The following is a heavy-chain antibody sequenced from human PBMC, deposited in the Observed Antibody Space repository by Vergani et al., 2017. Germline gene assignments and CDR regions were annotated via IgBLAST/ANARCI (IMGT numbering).Heavy chain of an antibody. CDR3: AHRGIVGFKNPGDLLDY. D-gene: IGHD1-26*01. Sequence: QITLKESGPTLVKPTQTLTLTCTFSGFSLSTSGVGVGWIRQPPGKALEWLALFYWNDDKRYSPSLKSRLTSTKDTTKYQVVLTMTNMDPVDTATYYCAHRGIVGFKNPGDLLDYWGQGTLVTVSS. J-gene: IGHJ4*02. V-gene: IGHV2-5*01. CDR1: GFSLSTSGVG. CDR2: FYWNDDK.